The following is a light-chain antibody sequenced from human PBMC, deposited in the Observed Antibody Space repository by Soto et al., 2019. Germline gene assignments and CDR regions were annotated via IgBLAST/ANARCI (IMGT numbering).Light chain of an antibody. CDR2: DVT. V-gene: IGLV2-14*01. Sequence: QSALTQPASVSGSPGLSIAISCSGTSSDVGGYNSVSWYQQYPGKAPKLIIHDVTNRPSGVSDRFSGSKSGNTASLTISGLQAEDEADHYCSSWTSSSSYVFGSGTKVTVL. J-gene: IGLJ1*01. CDR3: SSWTSSSSYV. CDR1: SSDVGGYNS.